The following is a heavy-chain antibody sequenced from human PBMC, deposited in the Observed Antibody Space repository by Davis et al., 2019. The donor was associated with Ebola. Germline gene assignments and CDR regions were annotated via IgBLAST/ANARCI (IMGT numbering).Heavy chain of an antibody. D-gene: IGHD2-15*01. CDR1: GGSISSGGYS. J-gene: IGHJ2*01. V-gene: IGHV4-30-4*07. CDR3: ARGRWKSVVVGSGLPAWWYFDL. CDR2: IYYSGST. Sequence: SETLSLTCAVSGGSISSGGYSWSWIRQPPGKGLEWIGYIYYSGSTYYNPSLKSRVTISVDTSKNQFSLKLSSVTAADTAVYYCARGRWKSVVVGSGLPAWWYFDLWGRGTLVTVSS.